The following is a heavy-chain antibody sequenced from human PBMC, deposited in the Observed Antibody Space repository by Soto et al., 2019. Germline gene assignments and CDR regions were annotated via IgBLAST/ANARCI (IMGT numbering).Heavy chain of an antibody. CDR2: ISWDGGST. CDR1: GFTFDDYA. Sequence: GGSLRLSCAASGFTFDDYAMHWVSQAQGKGLEWVSLISWDGGSTYYADSVKGRFNISRDNSTNSLYLQMNSLRAEDTALYYCANDEGRLGGQGMVYWGQGALVTVSS. J-gene: IGHJ4*02. CDR3: ANDEGRLGGQGMVY. V-gene: IGHV3-43D*03. D-gene: IGHD3-16*01.